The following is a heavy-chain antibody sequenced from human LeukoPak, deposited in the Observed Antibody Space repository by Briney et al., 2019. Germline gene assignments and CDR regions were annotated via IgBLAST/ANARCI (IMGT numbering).Heavy chain of an antibody. CDR1: GGSISSYY. V-gene: IGHV4-59*01. J-gene: IGHJ3*02. D-gene: IGHD3-16*02. CDR3: ASGLKYYDYVWGSYRHVDAFDI. CDR2: IYYIGST. Sequence: SETLSLTCTVSGGSISSYYWNWIRQPPGKGLEWIGYIYYIGSTNYNPSLKSRVTISVDTSKNQFSLKLSSVTAADTAVYYCASGLKYYDYVWGSYRHVDAFDIWGQGTVVTVSS.